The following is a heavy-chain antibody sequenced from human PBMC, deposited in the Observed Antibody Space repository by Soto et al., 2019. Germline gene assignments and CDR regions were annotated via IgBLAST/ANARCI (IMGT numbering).Heavy chain of an antibody. CDR1: AFTFNDYA. Sequence: PGGSLRLSCAASAFTFNDYAMTWVRQVPGQGLEWVSSIDVTGGSATYADFVKGRFTISRDNSRDTLSLQMNSLRVEDTAIYYCAKQFLAYYDFWSGHQDGSYFDYWGQGIQVTVSS. V-gene: IGHV3-23*01. J-gene: IGHJ4*02. D-gene: IGHD3-3*01. CDR2: IDVTGGSA. CDR3: AKQFLAYYDFWSGHQDGSYFDY.